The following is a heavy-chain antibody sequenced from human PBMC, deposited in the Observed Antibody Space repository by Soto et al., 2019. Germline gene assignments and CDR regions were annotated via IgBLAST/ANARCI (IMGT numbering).Heavy chain of an antibody. J-gene: IGHJ4*02. D-gene: IGHD3-10*01. CDR3: TRPVDPYGHPEPFDS. Sequence: DVQLVESGGGLVQPGGSLKLSCATSGFSFSGTAMHWVRQASGKGLEWVGRIRTKPNNYATTYAASVTGRFTISRDDSKNTVYLQMNSLKTEDTAVYYCTRPVDPYGHPEPFDSWGQGALVTASS. CDR1: GFSFSGTA. V-gene: IGHV3-73*02. CDR2: IRTKPNNYAT.